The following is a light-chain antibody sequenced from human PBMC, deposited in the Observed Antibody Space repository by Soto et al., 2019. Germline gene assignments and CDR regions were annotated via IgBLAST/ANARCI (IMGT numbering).Light chain of an antibody. J-gene: IGLJ1*01. CDR1: SSDVGGFNS. CDR3: SSYTSTMTNV. Sequence: QSALTQPASVSGSPAQSITVSCTGTSSDVGGFNSVSWYQLRPGTAPKLILYDVVDRPSGVSYRFSGSKSGNTASLTISGLQAADEADYFCSSYTSTMTNVFGSGTKVTV. CDR2: DVV. V-gene: IGLV2-14*03.